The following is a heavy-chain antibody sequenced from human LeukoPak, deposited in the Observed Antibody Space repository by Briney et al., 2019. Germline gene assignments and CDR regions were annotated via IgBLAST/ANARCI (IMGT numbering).Heavy chain of an antibody. V-gene: IGHV3-53*01. D-gene: IGHD6-13*01. CDR1: GFTVSSSY. CDR2: IYSGGIT. Sequence: GGSLRLSCAASGFTVSSSYVSWVREAPGKGLEWVSVIYSGGITYYADSVKGRFTFSRDNSKNTLYLQMNSLRVDDTAVYYCARDGPGRYSSSWHGGAFDIWGQGTMVTVSS. J-gene: IGHJ3*02. CDR3: ARDGPGRYSSSWHGGAFDI.